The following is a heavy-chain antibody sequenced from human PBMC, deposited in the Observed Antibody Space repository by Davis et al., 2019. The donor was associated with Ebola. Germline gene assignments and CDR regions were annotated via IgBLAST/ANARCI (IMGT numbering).Heavy chain of an antibody. J-gene: IGHJ4*02. CDR2: ISGSGGST. CDR1: GFTFSSYA. V-gene: IGHV3-23*01. CDR3: AKGGLRFLITSLDY. Sequence: GESLKISCAASGFTFSSYAMSWVRQAPGKGLEWVSAISGSGGSTYYADSVKGRFTISRDNSKNTLYLQMNSLRAEDTAVYYCAKGGLRFLITSLDYWGQGTLVTVSS. D-gene: IGHD3-3*01.